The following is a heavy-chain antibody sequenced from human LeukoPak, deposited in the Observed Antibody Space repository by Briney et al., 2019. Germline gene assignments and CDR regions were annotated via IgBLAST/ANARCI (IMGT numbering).Heavy chain of an antibody. CDR1: GGIFSSYV. CDR3: ARGSYSYGYATYYYYYMDV. CDR2: IIPSFGAP. D-gene: IGHD5-18*01. V-gene: IGHV1-69*13. Sequence: SVKVSCKASGGIFSSYVISSVRQAPGHGLEWMGGIIPSFGAPNYAQKFQGRVTITADESTSTAYMELSSLRSEDTAVYYCARGSYSYGYATYYYYYMDVWGKGTTVTISS. J-gene: IGHJ6*03.